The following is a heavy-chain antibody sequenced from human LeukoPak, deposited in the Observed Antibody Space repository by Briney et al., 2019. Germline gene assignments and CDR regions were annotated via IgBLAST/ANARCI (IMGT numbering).Heavy chain of an antibody. V-gene: IGHV1-18*01. Sequence: ASVKVSCKASRYTFPSYGMNLLQLDPAPAPEWMASINPHKRYTHYAQNFQGRVTVNAGTSTNTAYMELRSLRREEPAIYYCARRKYGADYNGMDVWGQGTTVTVSS. CDR2: INPHKRYT. J-gene: IGHJ6*02. CDR3: ARRKYGADYNGMDV. CDR1: RYTFPSYG. D-gene: IGHD4/OR15-4a*01.